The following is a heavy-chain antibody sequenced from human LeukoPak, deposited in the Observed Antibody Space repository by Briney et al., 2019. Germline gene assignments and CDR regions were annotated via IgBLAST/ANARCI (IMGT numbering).Heavy chain of an antibody. D-gene: IGHD2-8*02. V-gene: IGHV3-11*05. CDR3: ARDRCTGAACSGYYHGMDV. CDR2: IGGSGTDT. Sequence: PGGSLRLSCAASGFTFSDFYMSWIRQAPGKGLEWLSYIGGSGTDTKYADSVKGRFTISRDNAKKSLYLQMTSLRVEDAAVYYCARDRCTGAACSGYYHGMDVWGQGTTVTVSS. CDR1: GFTFSDFY. J-gene: IGHJ6*02.